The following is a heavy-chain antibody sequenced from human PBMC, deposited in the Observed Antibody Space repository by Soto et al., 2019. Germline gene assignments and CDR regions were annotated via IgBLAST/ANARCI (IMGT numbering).Heavy chain of an antibody. CDR1: GGSISSYY. CDR3: ARVRGVPLPTAHENWFDP. J-gene: IGHJ5*02. CDR2: IYYSGST. D-gene: IGHD3-10*01. V-gene: IGHV4-59*01. Sequence: SETLSLTCTVSGGSISSYYWSWIRQPPGKGLEWIGYIYYSGSTNYNPSLKSRVTISVDTSKNQFSLKLSSVTAADTAVYYCARVRGVPLPTAHENWFDPWGQGTLVRVSS.